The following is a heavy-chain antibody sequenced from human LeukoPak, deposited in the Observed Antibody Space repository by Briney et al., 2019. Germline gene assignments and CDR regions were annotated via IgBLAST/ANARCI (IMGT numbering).Heavy chain of an antibody. V-gene: IGHV3-21*05. CDR1: GFAFSDYS. D-gene: IGHD7-27*01. J-gene: IGHJ4*02. Sequence: KPGGSLRLSCAASGFAFSDYSLTSVPQAPGKGLEWGADTRGSGSGMGSGNYYAGSVKGRFTISRDNAKRSLYLQMNSLRAEDTAFYYCARDDNWGFDYWGQGALVTVSS. CDR3: ARDDNWGFDY. CDR2: TRGSGSGM.